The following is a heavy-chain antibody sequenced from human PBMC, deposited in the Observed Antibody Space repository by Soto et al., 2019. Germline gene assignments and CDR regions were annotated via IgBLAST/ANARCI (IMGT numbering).Heavy chain of an antibody. J-gene: IGHJ6*02. V-gene: IGHV1-69*13. CDR2: IIPIFGTA. CDR3: ARDSGAATIPYDYYYGMDV. D-gene: IGHD5-12*01. CDR1: GGTFSSYA. Sequence: SVKVSCKASGGTFSSYAISWVRQAPGQGLEWMGGIIPIFGTANYAQKFQGRVTITADESTSTAYMELSSLRSEDTAVYYCARDSGAATIPYDYYYGMDVWGQGPTVTVS.